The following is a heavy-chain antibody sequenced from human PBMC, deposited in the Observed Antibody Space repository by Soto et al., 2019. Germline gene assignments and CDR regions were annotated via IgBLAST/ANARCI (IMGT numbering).Heavy chain of an antibody. CDR2: ISSDGLNK. J-gene: IGHJ4*02. CDR3: AMDLYGGSSRFDY. V-gene: IGHV3-30*03. CDR1: GFTFSNNG. Sequence: QVQLVESGGGAVQPGRSLRLSCAASGFTFSNNGIHWVRQAPGKGLEWVAVISSDGLNKYYADSVKGRFTISRDNSKNTLFLQMNSLIVEDTAVYYCAMDLYGGSSRFDYWGQGTLVTVSS. D-gene: IGHD2-15*01.